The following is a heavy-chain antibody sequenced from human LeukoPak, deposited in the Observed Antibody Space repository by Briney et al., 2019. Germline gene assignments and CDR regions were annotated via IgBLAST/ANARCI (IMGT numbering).Heavy chain of an antibody. V-gene: IGHV4-39*01. J-gene: IGHJ1*01. Sequence: SETLSLTCSVSGDSVSRSDSYWDWIRQPPWKGLEWIGTIYYSGRTYYSPSLKSRVTMSVDPSNNQFSLNLRSVTAADTALYYCARRRYYDGSGYLYWGQGTLLSVSS. CDR1: GDSVSRSDSY. D-gene: IGHD3-22*01. CDR2: IYYSGRT. CDR3: ARRRYYDGSGYLY.